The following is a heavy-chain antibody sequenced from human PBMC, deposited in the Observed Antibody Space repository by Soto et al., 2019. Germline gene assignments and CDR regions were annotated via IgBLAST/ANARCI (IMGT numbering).Heavy chain of an antibody. J-gene: IGHJ3*02. CDR1: GFTFSAYE. CDR3: AREGDAGGYRFDI. D-gene: IGHD5-12*01. Sequence: EVQLVESGGGLVQPGGSLRLSCAASGFTFSAYEIHWVRQAPGEGLEWVSYISSGGGTKYYADSVKGRFTISRDNAQSSLYLQMNSLRVDDMAIYYCAREGDAGGYRFDIWGQGTMVTVSS. V-gene: IGHV3-48*03. CDR2: ISSGGGTK.